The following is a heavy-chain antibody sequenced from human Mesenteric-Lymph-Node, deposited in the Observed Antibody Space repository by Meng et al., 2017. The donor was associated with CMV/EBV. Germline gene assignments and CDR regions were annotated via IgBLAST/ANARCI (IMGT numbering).Heavy chain of an antibody. CDR3: ARTLYYDILTGYYAPYYYYGMDV. D-gene: IGHD3-9*01. Sequence: GESLKISCAASGFIFSDYFMSWIRQAPGKGLEWVSYIDSSGDMIYYADSVKGRFTISRDNAENSLYLQMKSLRAEDTAVYYCARTLYYDILTGYYAPYYYYGMDVWGHGTTVTVSS. J-gene: IGHJ6*02. CDR2: IDSSGDMI. CDR1: GFIFSDYF. V-gene: IGHV3-11*01.